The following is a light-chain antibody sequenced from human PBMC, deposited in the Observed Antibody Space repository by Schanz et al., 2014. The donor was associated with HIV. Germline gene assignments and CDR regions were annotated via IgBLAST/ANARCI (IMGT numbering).Light chain of an antibody. CDR2: DVN. J-gene: IGLJ1*01. CDR1: NSDVGGYNF. CDR3: SSYTTTSTYV. Sequence: QSALTQPASLSGSPGQSITISCTEINSDVGGYNFVSWYQQHPGKAPKLMIYDVNNRPSGVSNRFSGSKSGNTASLTISGLQAEDEADYYCSSYTTTSTYVFGAGTKLTVL. V-gene: IGLV2-14*03.